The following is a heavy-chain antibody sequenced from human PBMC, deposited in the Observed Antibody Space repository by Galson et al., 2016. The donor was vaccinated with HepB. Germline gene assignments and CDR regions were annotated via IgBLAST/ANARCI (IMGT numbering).Heavy chain of an antibody. CDR1: RFTFSSYS. D-gene: IGHD3-22*01. CDR3: AREYYYDSSGDDAFDI. Sequence: SLRLSCAASRFTFSSYSMNWVRQAQGKGLEWVSSISSSSRYNYYADSVKGRFTISRDNAKNSLNLQMNSLRAEDTAVYYCAREYYYDSSGDDAFDIWGQGTMVTVSS. J-gene: IGHJ3*02. CDR2: ISSSSRYN. V-gene: IGHV3-21*01.